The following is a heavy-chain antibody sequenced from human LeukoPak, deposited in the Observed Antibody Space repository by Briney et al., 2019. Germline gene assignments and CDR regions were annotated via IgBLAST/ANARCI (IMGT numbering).Heavy chain of an antibody. CDR1: GFTFDDYA. CDR3: AKGMYEVGATCFDY. J-gene: IGHJ4*02. Sequence: QPGGSLRLSCAASGFTFDDYAMHWVRQAPGKGLEWDSGISWNSGSIGYADSVKGRFTISRDNAKNSLYLQMNSLRAEDTALYYCAKGMYEVGATCFDYWGQGTLVTVSS. V-gene: IGHV3-9*01. D-gene: IGHD1-26*01. CDR2: ISWNSGSI.